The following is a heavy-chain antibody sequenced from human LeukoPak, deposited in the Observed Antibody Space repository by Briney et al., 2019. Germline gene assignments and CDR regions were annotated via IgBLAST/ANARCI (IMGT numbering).Heavy chain of an antibody. D-gene: IGHD3-10*01. CDR3: ARAISMVRGVDY. Sequence: GGSLRLSCAASGFTFSSYNMNWVRQAPGKGLEWVSSISSSSTYTYYADSVKGRFTISRDKAKNSLYLQMNSLRAEDTAVYYCARAISMVRGVDYWGQGTLVTVSS. CDR2: ISSSSTYT. CDR1: GFTFSSYN. V-gene: IGHV3-21*01. J-gene: IGHJ4*02.